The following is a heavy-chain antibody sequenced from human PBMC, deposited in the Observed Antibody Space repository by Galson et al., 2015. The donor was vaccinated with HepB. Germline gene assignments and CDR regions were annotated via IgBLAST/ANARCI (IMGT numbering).Heavy chain of an antibody. V-gene: IGHV3-7*03. CDR1: GFTFNNFW. J-gene: IGHJ3*01. Sequence: SLRLSCAASGFTFNNFWMTWVRQAPGKGLEWVANIKQDGIEKYYVDSVKGRFTISRDNTRNSLFLQMSSLRAEDTAVYYCARDSGIYFDALDFWGQGTMVTVSS. D-gene: IGHD1-26*01. CDR3: ARDSGIYFDALDF. CDR2: IKQDGIEK.